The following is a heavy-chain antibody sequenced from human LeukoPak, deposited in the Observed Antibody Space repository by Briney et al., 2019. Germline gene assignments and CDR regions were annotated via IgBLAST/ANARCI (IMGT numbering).Heavy chain of an antibody. J-gene: IGHJ6*02. CDR1: GGSINSSSYY. CDR2: IYYSRST. D-gene: IGHD3-10*01. CDR3: ARLYGSGSYYKAPYYYYGMDV. V-gene: IGHV4-39*01. Sequence: SETLSLTCTVSGGSINSSSYYWGWIRQPPGKGLEWIGSIYYSRSTYYNPSLKSRVTISVDTSKSQFSLELNSVTAADTSVYYCARLYGSGSYYKAPYYYYGMDVWGQGTTVTVSS.